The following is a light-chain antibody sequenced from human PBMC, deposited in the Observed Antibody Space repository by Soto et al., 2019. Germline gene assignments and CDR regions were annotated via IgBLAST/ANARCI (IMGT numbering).Light chain of an antibody. Sequence: QSALTQPASVSGSPGQSITISCTGTSSDVGGYNYVSWYQQHPGKAPELMIYDVSNRPSGVSNRFSGSKSGNTASLTISGLQPEDEADYYCNSYTSSGTGVFGTGTKVTVL. CDR2: DVS. V-gene: IGLV2-14*01. CDR3: NSYTSSGTGV. CDR1: SSDVGGYNY. J-gene: IGLJ1*01.